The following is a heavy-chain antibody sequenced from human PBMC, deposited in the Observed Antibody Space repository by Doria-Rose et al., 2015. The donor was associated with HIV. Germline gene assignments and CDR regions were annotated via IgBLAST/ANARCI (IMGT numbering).Heavy chain of an antibody. CDR2: IFSDDDR. Sequence: QVTLKESGPVLVKPTETLTLTCTVSGVSLSSPGMGVSWIRQPPGKALEWLANIFSDDDRSYKTSLKRRLPISRGTSKSQVALTMTDMDPVDTATYYCARIKSSRWYHKYYFDFWGQGTLVIVSA. CDR3: ARIKSSRWYHKYYFDF. V-gene: IGHV2-26*01. D-gene: IGHD6-13*01. J-gene: IGHJ4*02. CDR1: GVSLSSPGMG.